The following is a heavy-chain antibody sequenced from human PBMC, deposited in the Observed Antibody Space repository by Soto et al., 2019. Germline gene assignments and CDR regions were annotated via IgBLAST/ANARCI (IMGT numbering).Heavy chain of an antibody. D-gene: IGHD3-10*01. J-gene: IGHJ3*02. CDR3: ARESYIQGGFYI. CDR1: GYTFTGYF. CDR2: INPNSSVT. V-gene: IGHV1-2*02. Sequence: SVKVSCKASGYTFTGYFIHWVRQAPGQGLEWMGSINPNSSVTNYAERFRGRVTMTRDMSARTAYMDLSSLRFDDTAVYYCARESYIQGGFYIWGQ.